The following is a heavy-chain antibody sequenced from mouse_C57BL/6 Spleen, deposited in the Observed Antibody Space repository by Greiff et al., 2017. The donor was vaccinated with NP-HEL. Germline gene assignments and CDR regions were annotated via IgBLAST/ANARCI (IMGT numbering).Heavy chain of an antibody. J-gene: IGHJ2*01. Sequence: DVQLVESGGGLVKPGGSLKLSCAASGFTFSDYGMHWVRQAPEKGLEWVAYISSGSSTIYYADTVKGRFTISRDNAKNTLVLQMTSLRSEDTAMYYCARCYGSSYVGYWGQGTTLTVSS. CDR2: ISSGSSTI. V-gene: IGHV5-17*01. CDR1: GFTFSDYG. CDR3: ARCYGSSYVGY. D-gene: IGHD1-1*01.